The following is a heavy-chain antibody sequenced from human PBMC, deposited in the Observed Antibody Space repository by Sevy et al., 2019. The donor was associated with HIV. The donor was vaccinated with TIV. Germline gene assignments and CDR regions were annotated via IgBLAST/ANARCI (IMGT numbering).Heavy chain of an antibody. J-gene: IGHJ4*02. D-gene: IGHD6-25*01. V-gene: IGHV1-24*01. CDR3: ATGRTSRGIATGFDY. CDR1: GYTLTELS. Sequence: ASVKVSCKVSGYTLTELSMHWVRQAPGKGLEWMGGFDPEDGETIYAQKFQGRVTMTEDTSTDTAYMELSSLGSEDTAVYYCATGRTSRGIATGFDYWGQGTLVTVSS. CDR2: FDPEDGET.